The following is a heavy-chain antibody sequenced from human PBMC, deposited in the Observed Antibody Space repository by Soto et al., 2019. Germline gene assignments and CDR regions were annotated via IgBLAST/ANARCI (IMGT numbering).Heavy chain of an antibody. CDR1: GFTFSSYA. V-gene: IGHV3-30-3*01. J-gene: IGHJ3*01. D-gene: IGHD4-4*01. CDR3: ARPHTGNVAFNV. Sequence: GGSLRLSCAASGFTFSSYAMHWVRQAPGKGLEWVAVISYDGSNKYYADSVKGRFTISRDNAKNTLYLQMDSLRAEDTAVYYCARPHTGNVAFNVWGQGTMVTVSS. CDR2: ISYDGSNK.